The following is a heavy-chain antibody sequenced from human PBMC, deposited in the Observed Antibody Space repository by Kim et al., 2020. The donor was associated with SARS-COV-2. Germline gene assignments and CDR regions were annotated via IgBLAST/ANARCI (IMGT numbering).Heavy chain of an antibody. V-gene: IGHV3-11*01. CDR1: EFTFSDYY. Sequence: GGSLRLSCEASEFTFSDYYMSWIRQAPGKGLEWLSYISGSGTTIYYADSVEGRFTISRDNAKNSLFLQMSSLSAEDVAVYYCARGAVDNDNDPNWYFDLWGRGTLVTVSS. D-gene: IGHD1-1*01. J-gene: IGHJ2*01. CDR2: ISGSGTTI. CDR3: ARGAVDNDNDPNWYFDL.